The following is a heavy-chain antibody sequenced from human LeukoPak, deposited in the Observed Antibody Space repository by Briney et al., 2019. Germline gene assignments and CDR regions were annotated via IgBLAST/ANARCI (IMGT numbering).Heavy chain of an antibody. Sequence: ASVKVSCKASGGTFSSYAISWVRQAPGQGLEWMGGIIPIFGTANYAQKFQGRVTITTDEPTSTAYMELSSLRSEDTAVYYCARGKALLLDYWGQGTLVTVSS. D-gene: IGHD2-15*01. V-gene: IGHV1-69*05. CDR3: ARGKALLLDY. CDR1: GGTFSSYA. CDR2: IIPIFGTA. J-gene: IGHJ4*02.